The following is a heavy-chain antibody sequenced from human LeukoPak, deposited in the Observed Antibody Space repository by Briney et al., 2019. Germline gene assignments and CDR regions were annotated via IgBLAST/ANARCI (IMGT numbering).Heavy chain of an antibody. Sequence: GASVKVSCKASGYTFTSYGISWVRQAPGQGLEWMGWISAYNGNTNYAQKLQGRVTMTRNTSISTAYMELSSLRSEDTAVYYCARWKSGYSYGPNRGFDYWGQGTLVTVSS. D-gene: IGHD5-18*01. CDR1: GYTFTSYG. CDR2: ISAYNGNT. J-gene: IGHJ4*02. V-gene: IGHV1-18*01. CDR3: ARWKSGYSYGPNRGFDY.